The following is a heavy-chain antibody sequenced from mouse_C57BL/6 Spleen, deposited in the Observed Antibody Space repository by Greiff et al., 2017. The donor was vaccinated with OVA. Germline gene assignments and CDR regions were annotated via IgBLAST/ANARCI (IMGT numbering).Heavy chain of an antibody. V-gene: IGHV1-61*01. CDR3: ARNWDSSMDY. CDR1: GYTFTSYW. J-gene: IGHJ4*01. Sequence: QVQLQQSGAELVRPGSSVKQSCKASGYTFTSYWMDWVKQRPGQGLEWIGNIYPSDSETHYNQKFKDKATLTVDKSSSTAYMQLSSLTSEDSAVYYCARNWDSSMDYWGQGTSVTVSS. D-gene: IGHD4-1*01. CDR2: IYPSDSET.